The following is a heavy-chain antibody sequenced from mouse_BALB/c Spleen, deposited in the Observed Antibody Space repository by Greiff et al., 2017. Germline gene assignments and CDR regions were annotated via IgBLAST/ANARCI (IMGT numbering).Heavy chain of an antibody. CDR1: GFTFSSYA. V-gene: IGHV5-6-5*01. D-gene: IGHD2-4*01. J-gene: IGHJ2*01. Sequence: EVMLVESGGGLVKPGGSLKLSCAASGFTFSSYAMSWVRQTPEKRLEWVASISSGGSTYYPDSVKGRFTISRDNARNILYLQMSSLRSEDTAMYYCAREEIYYDDDGRDFDYWGQGTTLTVSS. CDR3: AREEIYYDDDGRDFDY. CDR2: ISSGGST.